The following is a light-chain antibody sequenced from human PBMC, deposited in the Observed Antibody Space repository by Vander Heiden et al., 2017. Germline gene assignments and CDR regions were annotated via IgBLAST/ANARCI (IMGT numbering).Light chain of an antibody. CDR1: SGDVGGYNY. Sequence: QSALTQPASVSGSPGQSITISCTGTSGDVGGYNYVSLYQQHPGKAPKLIIFDVINRPSWVSNRFSGSKSGNTASLTISRLLTEDEADYYCSSQTSTNTHVFGTGTKVTLL. V-gene: IGLV2-14*01. CDR2: DVI. CDR3: SSQTSTNTHV. J-gene: IGLJ1*01.